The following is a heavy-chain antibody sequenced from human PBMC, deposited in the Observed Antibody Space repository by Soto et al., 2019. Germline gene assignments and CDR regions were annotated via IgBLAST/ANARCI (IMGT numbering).Heavy chain of an antibody. CDR1: GGSISSYY. CDR2: IYYSGST. D-gene: IGHD3-22*01. J-gene: IGHJ2*01. CDR3: ASNYDSSGHYWYFDL. V-gene: IGHV4-59*01. Sequence: QVQLQESGPGLVKPSETLSLTCTVSGGSISSYYWSWIRQPPGKGLEWIGYIYYSGSTNYNPSLKSRVTISVDTSKNQFSLKLSSVTAADTAVYYCASNYDSSGHYWYFDLWGLGTLVTVSS.